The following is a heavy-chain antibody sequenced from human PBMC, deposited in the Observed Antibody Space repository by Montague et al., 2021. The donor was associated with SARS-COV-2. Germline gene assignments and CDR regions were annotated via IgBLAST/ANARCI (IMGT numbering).Heavy chain of an antibody. CDR2: IHHGGST. V-gene: IGHV4-34*01. J-gene: IGHJ6*03. Sequence: SETLSLTCAVYGGSLSGFSWNWVRQPPGKGLEWIGEIHHGGSTNYNPSLKSRVTISADTSKNQFSLKLTSVAAADTAVYYCARLGDGVVPSPILGVGPYYSYYYMDVWGKGTTVTVSS. CDR1: GGSLSGFS. CDR3: ARLGDGVVPSPILGVGPYYSYYYMDV. D-gene: IGHD3-10*01.